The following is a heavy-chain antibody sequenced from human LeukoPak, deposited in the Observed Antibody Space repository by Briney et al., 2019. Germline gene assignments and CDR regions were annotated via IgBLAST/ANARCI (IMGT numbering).Heavy chain of an antibody. CDR3: AKGGITARRYFDY. CDR1: GFTFSSYG. V-gene: IGHV3-30*02. D-gene: IGHD6-6*01. J-gene: IGHJ4*02. Sequence: GGSLRLSCAASGFTFSSYGMHGVRQAPGKGLEWVTFIRYDGTNKYYADSVKGRFTISRDNSKNTLYLQMNSLRAEDTAVYYCAKGGITARRYFDYWGQGTLVTVSS. CDR2: IRYDGTNK.